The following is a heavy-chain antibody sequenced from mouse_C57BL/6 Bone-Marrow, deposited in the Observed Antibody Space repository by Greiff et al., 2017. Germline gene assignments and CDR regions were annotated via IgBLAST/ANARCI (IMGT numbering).Heavy chain of an antibody. CDR2: ISSGGSYT. CDR1: GFTFSSYG. D-gene: IGHD5-1*01. J-gene: IGHJ1*03. V-gene: IGHV5-6*01. Sequence: DVHLVESGGDLVKPGGSLKLSCAASGFTFSSYGMSWVRQTPDKRLEWVATISSGGSYTYYPDSVKGRFTISRDNAKNTLYLQMSSLKSEDTAMYYCARQRRVLWYFDVWGTGTTVTVSS. CDR3: ARQRRVLWYFDV.